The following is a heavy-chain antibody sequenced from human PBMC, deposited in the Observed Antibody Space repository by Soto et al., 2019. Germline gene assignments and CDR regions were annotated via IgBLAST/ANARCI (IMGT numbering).Heavy chain of an antibody. D-gene: IGHD3-3*01. CDR1: GGSFRGYF. CDR3: ARAHDFWGGRQQPIDS. Sequence: SETLSLTCAVSGGSFRGYFWSWIRQSPDKGLEWIGEINDSGSTYYNPSFKSRLTISVDTSKSQISLTLTSVTAADTAVYYCARAHDFWGGRQQPIDSWGQGTLVTVSS. V-gene: IGHV4-34*01. J-gene: IGHJ4*02. CDR2: INDSGST.